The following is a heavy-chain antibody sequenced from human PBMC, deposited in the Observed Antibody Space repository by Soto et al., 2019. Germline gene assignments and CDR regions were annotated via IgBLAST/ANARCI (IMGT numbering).Heavy chain of an antibody. CDR3: ATPGGSGSYHNY. Sequence: GGSLRLSCAASGFTFSSYAMHWVRHAPGKGLEWVAVISYDGSNKYYADSVKGRFTISRDNSKNTLYLQMNSLRAEDTAVYYCATPGGSGSYHNYWGQGTLVTVSS. CDR1: GFTFSSYA. V-gene: IGHV3-30-3*01. CDR2: ISYDGSNK. D-gene: IGHD3-10*01. J-gene: IGHJ4*02.